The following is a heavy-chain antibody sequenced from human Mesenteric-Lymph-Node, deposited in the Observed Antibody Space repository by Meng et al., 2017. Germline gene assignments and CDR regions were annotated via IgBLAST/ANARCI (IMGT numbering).Heavy chain of an antibody. D-gene: IGHD6-19*01. CDR2: IWYDGSNK. Sequence: GESLKISCAASGFTFSSYGMHWVRQAPGKGLEWVAVIWYDGSNKYYADSVKGRFTISRDNSKNTLYLQMNSLRAEDTAVYYCAREGEAVAGFSSYNWFDPWGQGTLVTVSS. J-gene: IGHJ5*02. CDR1: GFTFSSYG. CDR3: AREGEAVAGFSSYNWFDP. V-gene: IGHV3-33*01.